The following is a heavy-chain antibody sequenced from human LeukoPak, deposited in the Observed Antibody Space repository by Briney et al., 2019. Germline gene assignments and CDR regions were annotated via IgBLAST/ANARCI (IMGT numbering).Heavy chain of an antibody. CDR3: ARRAVSNNYFDF. CDR2: VYPGDSDT. J-gene: IGHJ4*02. CDR1: GYTFNNYW. V-gene: IGHV5-51*01. D-gene: IGHD5/OR15-5a*01. Sequence: GESPKISCKGSGYTFNNYWIAWVRQMPGKGLEWMGIVYPGDSDTKYSPSFQGQVTISVDKSISTVYLQWNSLKASDTAMFYCARRAVSNNYFDFWGQGTLVTVSS.